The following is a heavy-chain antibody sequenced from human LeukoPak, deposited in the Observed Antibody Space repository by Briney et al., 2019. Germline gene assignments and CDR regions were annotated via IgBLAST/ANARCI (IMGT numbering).Heavy chain of an antibody. Sequence: GGSLRLSCAASGFAFSPYAMNWVRQAPGKGLEWVSFITGDSNTIYYADSMKGRFTVSRDNAENSLYLQMNSLSAEDTAVYYCARDRVGSCFDYWGQGTLVTVSS. V-gene: IGHV3-48*01. CDR1: GFAFSPYA. D-gene: IGHD2-15*01. CDR2: ITGDSNTI. CDR3: ARDRVGSCFDY. J-gene: IGHJ4*02.